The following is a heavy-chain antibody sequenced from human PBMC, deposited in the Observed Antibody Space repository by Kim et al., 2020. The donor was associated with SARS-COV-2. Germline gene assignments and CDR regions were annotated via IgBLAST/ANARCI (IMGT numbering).Heavy chain of an antibody. J-gene: IGHJ5*02. CDR1: GGSFSGYY. V-gene: IGHV4-34*01. CDR2: INHSGST. D-gene: IGHD2-15*01. CDR3: ARLKAYCSGGSCNRFD. Sequence: SETLSLTCAVYGGSFSGYYWSWIRPPPWKWLEWIGEINHSGSTNYNPSLKSRVTISVDTSKNQFFLKLSSVTAADTAVYYCARLKAYCSGGSCNRFD.